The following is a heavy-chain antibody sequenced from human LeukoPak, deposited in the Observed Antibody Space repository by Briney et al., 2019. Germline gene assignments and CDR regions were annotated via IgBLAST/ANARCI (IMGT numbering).Heavy chain of an antibody. CDR3: ARANGDYRPHFGY. V-gene: IGHV3-21*01. CDR1: GFTFSSYS. D-gene: IGHD4-17*01. J-gene: IGHJ4*02. Sequence: KTGGSLRLSCAASGFTFSSYSMNWDRQAPGKGLEWVSSISSSSSYIYYADSVKGRFTISRDNAKNSLYLQMNSLRAEDTAVYYCARANGDYRPHFGYWGQGTLVTVSS. CDR2: ISSSSSYI.